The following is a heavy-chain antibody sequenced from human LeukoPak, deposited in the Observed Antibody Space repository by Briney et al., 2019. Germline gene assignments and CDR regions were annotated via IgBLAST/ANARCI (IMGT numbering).Heavy chain of an antibody. CDR2: VNPNSGGT. CDR3: ARDPRIAVAGKYFDY. Sequence: GASVKVSCKASGYTFTGYYMHWVRQAPGQGLEWMGRVNPNSGGTNYALKFRGRVTMTRDTSINTAYLELSRLRSDDTAVYYCARDPRIAVAGKYFDYWGQGTLVTVSS. D-gene: IGHD6-19*01. CDR1: GYTFTGYY. V-gene: IGHV1-2*06. J-gene: IGHJ4*02.